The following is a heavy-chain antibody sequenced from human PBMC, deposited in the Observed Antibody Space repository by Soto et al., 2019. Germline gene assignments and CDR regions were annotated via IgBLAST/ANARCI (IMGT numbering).Heavy chain of an antibody. CDR1: GFPFSSFG. V-gene: IGHV3-30*03. Sequence: QVHLVESGGGVVQPWRSLRLACAASGFPFSSFGMHWVCQAPGKGLEWVAVISFDAVNKYYADSVSGRFTVSRDDSKNTLYLQMNGLRADDTAVYYCATEYDAWGGSLVDFWGQGTLVTVSS. D-gene: IGHD1-26*01. CDR2: ISFDAVNK. CDR3: ATEYDAWGGSLVDF. J-gene: IGHJ4*02.